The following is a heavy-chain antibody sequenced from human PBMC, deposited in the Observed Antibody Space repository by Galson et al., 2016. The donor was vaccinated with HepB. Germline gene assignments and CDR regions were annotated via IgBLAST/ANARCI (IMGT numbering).Heavy chain of an antibody. J-gene: IGHJ6*04. CDR2: IWNDGRNK. CDR3: ARHWWPGQLARGGHGMDV. Sequence: SLRLSCAASGFTFSSYGMYWVRQAPGKGLKWVAVIWNDGRNKYYADSVKGRFTISRDNSKNTLYLQMNSLRAEDTAVYYCARHWWPGQLARGGHGMDVWGKGTTVTVSS. V-gene: IGHV3-33*01. D-gene: IGHD6-13*01. CDR1: GFTFSSYG.